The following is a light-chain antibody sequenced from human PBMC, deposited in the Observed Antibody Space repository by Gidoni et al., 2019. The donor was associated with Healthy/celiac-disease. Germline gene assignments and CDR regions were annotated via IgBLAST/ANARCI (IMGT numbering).Light chain of an antibody. J-gene: IGKJ4*01. Sequence: IVMTQSPATLSVSPGERATLSCRASQSVSSNLAWYQQKPGQAPRLLIHGASTRATGIPARFSGSGSGTEFTLTISSLQSEDFAVYYCQQYNNWPLTFXGXTKVEIK. CDR2: GAS. V-gene: IGKV3-15*01. CDR1: QSVSSN. CDR3: QQYNNWPLT.